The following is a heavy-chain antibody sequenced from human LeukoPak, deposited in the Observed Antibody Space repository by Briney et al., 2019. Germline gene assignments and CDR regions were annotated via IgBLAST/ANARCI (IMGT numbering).Heavy chain of an antibody. CDR2: IYHSGST. D-gene: IGHD3-3*01. J-gene: IGHJ4*02. Sequence: SETLSLTCTVSGYSISSGYYWGWIRQPPGKGLEWIGGIYHSGSTYYNPSLKSRVTISVDTSKNQFSLKLSSVTAADTAVYYCARVGDVLRFLEWLLPVDYWGQGTLVTVSS. CDR1: GYSISSGYY. CDR3: ARVGDVLRFLEWLLPVDY. V-gene: IGHV4-38-2*02.